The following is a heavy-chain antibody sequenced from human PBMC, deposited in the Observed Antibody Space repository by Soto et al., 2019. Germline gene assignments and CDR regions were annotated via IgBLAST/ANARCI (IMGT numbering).Heavy chain of an antibody. V-gene: IGHV3-53*01. J-gene: IGHJ4*02. CDR2: IYSDGKT. CDR1: GTTVSTNY. D-gene: IGHD3-22*01. Sequence: PGGSLRLSCAASGTTVSTNYMSWVRQAPGKGLEWVSVIYSDGKTYYADSVKGRFTISRDNSKNTLSLQMNSLRAEDTAVYYCARDGGGGYYDSSGYMGVWGQGTLVTVSS. CDR3: ARDGGGGYYDSSGYMGV.